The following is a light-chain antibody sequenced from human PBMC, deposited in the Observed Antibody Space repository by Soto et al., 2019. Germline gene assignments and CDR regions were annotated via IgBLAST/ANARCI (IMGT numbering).Light chain of an antibody. V-gene: IGKV1-5*03. Sequence: IQMTQSPSTLSGAVADRVTITCRPSQTISSWLAWYRQKPGKAPKLLIYKASTLKSGVPSRFSGSGSGTEFTLTISSLQPDDFATYYCQHYNSYSEAFGQGTKVDIK. CDR1: QTISSW. J-gene: IGKJ1*01. CDR2: KAS. CDR3: QHYNSYSEA.